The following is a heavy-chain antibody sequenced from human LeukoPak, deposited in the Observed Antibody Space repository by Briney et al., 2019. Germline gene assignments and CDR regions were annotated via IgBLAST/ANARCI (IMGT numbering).Heavy chain of an antibody. D-gene: IGHD2-21*02. CDR3: ARGDPSPSDY. V-gene: IGHV4-59*01. CDR2: IYYSGST. J-gene: IGHJ4*02. Sequence: SETLSLTCTVSGGSISSYYWSWIRQPPGKGLEWIGYIYYSGSTNYNPSLKSRVTISVDTSRNQFSLKLSSETAADTAVYYCARGDPSPSDYWGQGTLVTVSS. CDR1: GGSISSYY.